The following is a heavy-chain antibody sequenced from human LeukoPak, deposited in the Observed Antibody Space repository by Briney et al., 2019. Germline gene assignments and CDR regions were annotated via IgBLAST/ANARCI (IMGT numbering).Heavy chain of an antibody. J-gene: IGHJ4*02. Sequence: QPGGSLRLSCAASGFTFSSYAMHWVRQAPGKGLEYVSAISSNGGSTYYADSVEGRFTISRDNSKNTLYLQMSSLRAEDTAVYYCVKDPGRYDSILYYFDYWGQGTLVTVSS. CDR2: ISSNGGST. CDR1: GFTFSSYA. D-gene: IGHD3-3*01. CDR3: VKDPGRYDSILYYFDY. V-gene: IGHV3-64D*09.